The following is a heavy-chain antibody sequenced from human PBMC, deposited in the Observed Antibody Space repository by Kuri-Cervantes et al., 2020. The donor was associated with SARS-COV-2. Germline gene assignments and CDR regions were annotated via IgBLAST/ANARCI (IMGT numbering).Heavy chain of an antibody. CDR1: GFTFSSYS. V-gene: IGHV3-21*04. CDR2: ISSSSSYI. J-gene: IGHJ5*02. Sequence: GGSLRLSCAASGFTFSSYSMNWVRQAPGKGLEWVSSISSSSSYIYYADSVKGRFTISRDNAKNSLYLQMNSLRAEDTAVYYCAKVGRGLGIAAAGTSWGQGTLVTVSS. D-gene: IGHD6-13*01. CDR3: AKVGRGLGIAAAGTS.